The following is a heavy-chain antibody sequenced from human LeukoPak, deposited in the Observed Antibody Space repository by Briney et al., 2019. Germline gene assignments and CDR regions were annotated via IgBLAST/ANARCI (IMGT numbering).Heavy chain of an antibody. J-gene: IGHJ4*02. CDR1: GYRFTNYW. CDR3: AIAGESSNSCFRCFDY. Sequence: GESLKISCKGSGYRFTNYWIGWVRQMPGKGLEWMGIIYPSDSDTRYNPSFQGQVTISADKSISTAYLQWYSLKASDTAVYYCAIAGESSNSCFRCFDYWGQGTLVTVSS. V-gene: IGHV5-51*01. CDR2: IYPSDSDT. D-gene: IGHD2-2*01.